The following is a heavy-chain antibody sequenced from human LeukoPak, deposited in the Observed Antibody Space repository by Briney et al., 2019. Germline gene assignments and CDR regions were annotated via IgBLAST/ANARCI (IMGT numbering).Heavy chain of an antibody. V-gene: IGHV3-33*06. CDR1: GFTFSSYG. CDR2: IWYDGSEK. J-gene: IGHJ4*02. D-gene: IGHD5/OR15-5a*01. Sequence: GRSLRLSCVTSGFTFSSYGFHWVRQAPGKGLEWVAVIWYDGSEKYYADSVKGRFTISRDDSKKTLYLQMNSLRTEDTALYYCTKDIGERGYSVHWGQGTLVTVSS. CDR3: TKDIGERGYSVH.